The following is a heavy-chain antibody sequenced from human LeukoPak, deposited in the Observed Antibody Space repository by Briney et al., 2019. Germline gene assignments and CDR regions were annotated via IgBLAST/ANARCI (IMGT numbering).Heavy chain of an antibody. J-gene: IGHJ5*02. Sequence: SETLSLTCAVFGGSFSGYYWSWIRQPPGKGLEWIGEINHSGSTNYNPSLKSRVTISVDTSKNQFSLKLSSVTAADTAVYYCARAGTYDFWSGYYRRWFDPWGQGTLVTVSS. CDR2: INHSGST. V-gene: IGHV4-34*01. CDR3: ARAGTYDFWSGYYRRWFDP. D-gene: IGHD3-3*01. CDR1: GGSFSGYY.